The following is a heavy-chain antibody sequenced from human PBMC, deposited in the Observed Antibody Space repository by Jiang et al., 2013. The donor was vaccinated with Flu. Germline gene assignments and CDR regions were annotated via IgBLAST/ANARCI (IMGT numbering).Heavy chain of an antibody. CDR1: GFSLSTSGVG. CDR2: IYWNDDK. J-gene: IGHJ3*02. D-gene: IGHD3-22*01. V-gene: IGHV2-5*01. CDR3: AHIGEPDSSGYQYDAFDI. Sequence: KPTQTLTLTCTFSGFSLSTSGVGVGWIRQPSGKALEWLALIYWNDDKRYSPSLKSRLTITKDTSKNQVVLTMTNMDPVDTATYYCAHIGEPDSSGYQYDAFDIWGQGTMVTISS.